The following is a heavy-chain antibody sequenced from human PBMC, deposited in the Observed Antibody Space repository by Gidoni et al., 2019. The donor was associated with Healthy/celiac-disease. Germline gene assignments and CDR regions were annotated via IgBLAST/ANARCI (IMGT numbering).Heavy chain of an antibody. V-gene: IGHV5-51*01. D-gene: IGHD2-15*01. Sequence: AQLVQSGAEVTTPGESRQISGRGSADRFTSYGLGWVRQMPGKGLEWMGIIYPGDPDTRYSPSLQGAVPISAAKSISTAYLQWRSLKASDTAMYYCARPVVAATGYSDLWGRGTLVTVSS. CDR2: IYPGDPDT. J-gene: IGHJ2*01. CDR1: ADRFTSYG. CDR3: ARPVVAATGYSDL.